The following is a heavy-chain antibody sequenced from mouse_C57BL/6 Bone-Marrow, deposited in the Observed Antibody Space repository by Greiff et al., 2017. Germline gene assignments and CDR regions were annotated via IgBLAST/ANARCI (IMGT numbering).Heavy chain of an antibody. CDR3: ARWTYGKSY. Sequence: QVQLKQPGAELVRPGSSVKLSCKASGYTFTSYWMDWVKQRPGQGLEWIGNIYPSDSETHYNQKFKDKATLTVDKSSSTAYMQLSSLTSEDSAVYYCARWTYGKSYWGPGTTLTVSS. D-gene: IGHD2-1*01. J-gene: IGHJ2*01. CDR1: GYTFTSYW. CDR2: IYPSDSET. V-gene: IGHV1-61*01.